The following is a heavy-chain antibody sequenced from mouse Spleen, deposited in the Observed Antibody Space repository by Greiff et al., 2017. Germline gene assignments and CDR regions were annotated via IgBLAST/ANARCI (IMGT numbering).Heavy chain of an antibody. Sequence: QVQLQQSGAELVRPGSSVKLSCKASGYTFTSYWMHWVKQRPIQGLEWIGNIDPSDSETHYNQKFKDKATLTVDKSSSTAYMQLSSLTSEDSAVYYCARGGYGYDYDAWFAYWGQGTLVTVSA. J-gene: IGHJ3*01. CDR1: GYTFTSYW. D-gene: IGHD2-4*01. CDR3: ARGGYGYDYDAWFAY. V-gene: IGHV1-52*01. CDR2: IDPSDSET.